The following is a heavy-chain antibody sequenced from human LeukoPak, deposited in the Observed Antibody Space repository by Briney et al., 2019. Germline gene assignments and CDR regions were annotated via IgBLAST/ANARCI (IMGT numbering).Heavy chain of an antibody. Sequence: GGSLRLSCVASGFTSSSYWMTWVRQAPGKGLEWVANIKQSGSEKYFVDSVKGRFTISRDNAKSSLYLQMNSLRAEDTAVYYCGRAQYCSSSSCSCIDYWGQGTLVIVSS. J-gene: IGHJ4*02. D-gene: IGHD2-2*01. CDR3: GRAQYCSSSSCSCIDY. CDR1: GFTSSSYW. CDR2: IKQSGSEK. V-gene: IGHV3-7*01.